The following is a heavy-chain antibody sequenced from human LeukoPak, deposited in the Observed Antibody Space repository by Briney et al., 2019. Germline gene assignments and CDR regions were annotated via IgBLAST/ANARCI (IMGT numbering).Heavy chain of an antibody. CDR3: ARGPTTHWDRVDY. CDR1: GGSISSGDYY. V-gene: IGHV4-30-4*01. CDR2: IYYSGST. Sequence: PSETLSLTCTVSGGSISSGDYYWSWIRQPPGKGLEWIGYIYYSGSTYYNPSLKSRVTISVDTSKNQFSLKLSSVTAADTAVYYCARGPTTHWDRVDYWGQGTLVTVSS. J-gene: IGHJ4*02. D-gene: IGHD1/OR15-1a*01.